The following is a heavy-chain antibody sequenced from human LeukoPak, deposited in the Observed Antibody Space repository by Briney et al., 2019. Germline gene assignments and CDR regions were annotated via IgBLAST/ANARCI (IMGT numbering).Heavy chain of an antibody. CDR1: NYPITSDYY. V-gene: IGHV4-38-2*01. CDR3: GRAGFGTDDNRFYYYMDV. D-gene: IGHD3-16*01. Sequence: PSETLSLTCAVSNYPITSDYYWVWIRQPPGQRMEWIGKIFHSGIAHYNPSLKSRLTMSVDTSRSQFSVNLNSVTAGDTAVYYCGRAGFGTDDNRFYYYMDVGGKGTTVTVPS. CDR2: IFHSGIA. J-gene: IGHJ6*03.